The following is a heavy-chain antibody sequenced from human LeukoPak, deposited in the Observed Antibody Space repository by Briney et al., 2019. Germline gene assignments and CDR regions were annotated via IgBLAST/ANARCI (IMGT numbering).Heavy chain of an antibody. V-gene: IGHV1-69*02. CDR2: IIPILGIA. CDR3: ASYDSSGYYNSLFFDY. Sequence: SVKVSCKASGGTFSSYTISWVRQAPEQGLEWMGRIIPILGIANYAQKFQGRVTITADKSTSTAYMELSSLRSEDTAVYYCASYDSSGYYNSLFFDYWGQGTLVTVSS. CDR1: GGTFSSYT. J-gene: IGHJ4*02. D-gene: IGHD3-22*01.